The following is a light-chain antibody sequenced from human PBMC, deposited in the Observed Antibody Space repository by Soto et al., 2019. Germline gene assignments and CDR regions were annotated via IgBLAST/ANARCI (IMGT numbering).Light chain of an antibody. CDR3: QQYGSSPLLT. J-gene: IGKJ4*01. V-gene: IGKV3-20*01. CDR2: GAS. CDR1: QSVSSSY. Sequence: EIVLTQSSGTLSLSPGERATLSCRASQSVSSSYLAWYQQKPGQAPMLLIYGASSRATGIPDRFSGSGSGTDFTLTISRLEPEDFAVDYCQQYGSSPLLTFGGGTKVEIK.